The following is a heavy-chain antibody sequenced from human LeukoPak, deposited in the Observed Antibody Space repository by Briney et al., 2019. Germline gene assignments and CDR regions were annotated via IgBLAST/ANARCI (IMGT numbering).Heavy chain of an antibody. D-gene: IGHD3-22*01. Sequence: GGSLRLSCAASGFTFSSYAMSWVRQAPGKGLEWVSAISGSGGSTYCADSVKGRFTISRDNAQRSLALQMNSLRAEDTAVYYCARVLQNYDTGSGYYYYYYMDVWGKGTTATVSS. J-gene: IGHJ6*03. CDR1: GFTFSSYA. CDR2: ISGSGGST. CDR3: ARVLQNYDTGSGYYYYYYMDV. V-gene: IGHV3-23*01.